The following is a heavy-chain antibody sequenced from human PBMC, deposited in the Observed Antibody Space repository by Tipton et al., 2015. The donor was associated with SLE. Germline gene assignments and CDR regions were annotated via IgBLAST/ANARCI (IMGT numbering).Heavy chain of an antibody. D-gene: IGHD3-22*01. V-gene: IGHV4-59*01. CDR2: IYYSGST. CDR3: AREVGDYYDSSSLNYYYYYMEV. Sequence: TLSLTCTVPGGSISSYYWSWIRQPLGKGLEWIGYIYYSGSTNYNPTLKSRVTISVYTSKNQFSLKLSSVTAADTAVYYCAREVGDYYDSSSLNYYYYYMEVLCKGTTVTVSS. CDR1: GGSISSYY. J-gene: IGHJ6*03.